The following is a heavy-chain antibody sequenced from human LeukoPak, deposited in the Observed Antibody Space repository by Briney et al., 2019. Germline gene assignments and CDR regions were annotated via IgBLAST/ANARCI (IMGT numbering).Heavy chain of an antibody. V-gene: IGHV3-23*01. J-gene: IGHJ5*02. CDR1: GFTFSNHV. Sequence: PGGSLRLSCAASGFTFSNHVMNWVRQAPGKGLEWVSSISYAVGNTYYADSVKERFTISRDNSKNTLYLQMDSLRAEDTAVYYCATRGERWGPFDPWGLETLVTVSS. D-gene: IGHD2-21*02. CDR3: ATRGERWGPFDP. CDR2: ISYAVGNT.